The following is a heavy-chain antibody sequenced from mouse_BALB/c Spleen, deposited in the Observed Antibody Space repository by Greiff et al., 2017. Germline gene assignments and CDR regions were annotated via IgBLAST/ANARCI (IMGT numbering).Heavy chain of an antibody. Sequence: QVQLQQSGPGLVAPSQSLSITCTVSGFSLTGYGVNWVRQPPGKGLEWLGMIWGDGSTDYNSALKSRLSISKDNSKSQVFLKMNSLQTDDTARYYCARDVGDYYGSVYAMDYWGQGTSVTVSS. CDR3: ARDVGDYYGSVYAMDY. D-gene: IGHD1-1*01. CDR2: IWGDGST. V-gene: IGHV2-6-7*01. J-gene: IGHJ4*01. CDR1: GFSLTGYG.